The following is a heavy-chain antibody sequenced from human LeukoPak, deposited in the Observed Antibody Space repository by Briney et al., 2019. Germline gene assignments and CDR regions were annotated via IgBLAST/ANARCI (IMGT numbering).Heavy chain of an antibody. CDR1: GFTFSSYA. CDR2: ITGTGGHT. V-gene: IGHV3-23*01. CDR3: AKVRDIRELYKDAFDV. D-gene: IGHD3-10*01. Sequence: GGSLRLSCAASGFTFSSYAMSWVRQAPGKGLEWVSAITGTGGHTYYVASVKGRFTVSRDNSGNTLYLQMSNLRGEDSAIYCCAKVRDIRELYKDAFDVWGQGTRVTVSS. J-gene: IGHJ3*01.